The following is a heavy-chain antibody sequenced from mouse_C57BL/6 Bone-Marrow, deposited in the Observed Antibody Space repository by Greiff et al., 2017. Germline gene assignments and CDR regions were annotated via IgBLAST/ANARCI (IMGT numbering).Heavy chain of an antibody. Sequence: QVQLQQSGAELVRPGTSVKVSCKASGYAFTNYLIEWVKQRPGQGLEWIGVINPGSGGTNYNEKFKGKATLTADKSSSTAYMQLSSLTSEDSAVYFCALLRYYYYAMDYWGQGTSVTVSS. D-gene: IGHD1-1*01. CDR3: ALLRYYYYAMDY. CDR1: GYAFTNYL. J-gene: IGHJ4*01. V-gene: IGHV1-54*01. CDR2: INPGSGGT.